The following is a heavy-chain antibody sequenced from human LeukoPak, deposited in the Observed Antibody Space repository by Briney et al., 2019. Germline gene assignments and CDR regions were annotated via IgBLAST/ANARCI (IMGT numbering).Heavy chain of an antibody. J-gene: IGHJ4*03. D-gene: IGHD7-27*01. Sequence: GGSVRLSCAGSGFTFNSYAMIWVSQAPGKGLVWVTSIGSGGCSTFYAEFVRGSFTISRDNSKNRVYLQMNSRRAADTALYYCAKSVPLGWGSMWNYWGQGILVTVSS. CDR1: GFTFNSYA. V-gene: IGHV3-23*01. CDR3: AKSVPLGWGSMWNY. CDR2: IGSGGCST.